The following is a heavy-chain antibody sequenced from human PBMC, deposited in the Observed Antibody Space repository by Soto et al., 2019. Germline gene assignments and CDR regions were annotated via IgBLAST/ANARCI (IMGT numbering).Heavy chain of an antibody. D-gene: IGHD6-13*01. CDR1: GFTFSSYG. J-gene: IGHJ6*02. V-gene: IGHV3-30*18. Sequence: GGSLRLSCAASGFTFSSYGMHWVRQAPGKGLEWVAVISYDGSNKYYADSVKGRFTISRDNSKNTLYLQMNSLRAEDTAVYYCAKDLGAAGPKPYGMDVWGQGTTVTVSS. CDR2: ISYDGSNK. CDR3: AKDLGAAGPKPYGMDV.